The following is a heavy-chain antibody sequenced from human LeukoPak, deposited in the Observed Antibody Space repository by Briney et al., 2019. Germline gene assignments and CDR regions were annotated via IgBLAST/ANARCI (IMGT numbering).Heavy chain of an antibody. CDR2: ISSSSISI. J-gene: IGHJ3*02. Sequence: GGSLRLSCAASGFTFSDYYMTWICQAPGKGLEWVSYISSSSISIDYADSVRGRFTISRDNAKNSVYLEMNSLRAEDTAVYYCARHAAIHDAFDIWGQGTMVTVSS. CDR1: GFTFSDYY. V-gene: IGHV3-11*04. D-gene: IGHD6-25*01. CDR3: ARHAAIHDAFDI.